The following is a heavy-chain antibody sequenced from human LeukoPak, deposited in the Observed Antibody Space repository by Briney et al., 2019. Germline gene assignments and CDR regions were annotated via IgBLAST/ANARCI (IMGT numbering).Heavy chain of an antibody. D-gene: IGHD2-2*02. V-gene: IGHV5-51*01. CDR1: GYSFTSYW. Sequence: GESLKISCKGSGYSFTSYWIGWVRQMPGKGLEWMGIIYPGDSATTYSPSFQGQVTMSVDKSINTAYLQWRSLKASDTAMYYCAASSSTSSYIFNFWGQGTLVTVSS. J-gene: IGHJ4*02. CDR3: AASSSTSSYIFNF. CDR2: IYPGDSAT.